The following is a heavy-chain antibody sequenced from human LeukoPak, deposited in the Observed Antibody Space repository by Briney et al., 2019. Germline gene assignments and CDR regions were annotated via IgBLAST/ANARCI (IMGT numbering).Heavy chain of an antibody. Sequence: SETLSLTCTVSGASFSSSTYYWRWIRQPPGKGRDWISSTYVSGRNYYNPSLKSRVTRSLDPSKNQFSLKLSSVTAADTAVYYGATHAGGISATGTRRFDYWGQGTLITVSS. D-gene: IGHD6-13*01. CDR3: ATHAGGISATGTRRFDY. J-gene: IGHJ4*02. V-gene: IGHV4-39*01. CDR2: TYVSGRN. CDR1: GASFSSSTYY.